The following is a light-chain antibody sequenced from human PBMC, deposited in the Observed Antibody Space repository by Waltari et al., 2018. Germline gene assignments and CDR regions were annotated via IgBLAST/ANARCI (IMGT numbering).Light chain of an antibody. Sequence: SYELTQPPSVSVSPGQTARITCSGDALPKQYAYWYQRKPGQAPVLVIYKDRERPSGIPGRSSGSSSGTTVTLTISGVQAEDEADYYCQSADSSGTYPYVFGTGTKVTVL. CDR1: ALPKQY. V-gene: IGLV3-25*03. CDR2: KDR. J-gene: IGLJ1*01. CDR3: QSADSSGTYPYV.